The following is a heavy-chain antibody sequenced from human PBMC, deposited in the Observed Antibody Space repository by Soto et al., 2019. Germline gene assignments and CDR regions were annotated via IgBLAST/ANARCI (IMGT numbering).Heavy chain of an antibody. CDR2: INHSGST. D-gene: IGHD1-7*01. CDR3: ARDKTTGRFDY. Sequence: QVQLQQWGAGLLKPSETLSLTCAVYGGSFSGYYWTWIRQPPGTGLEWIGEINHSGSTNYNPSLTSRVTKSIDTSKNQFSLKLTSVTAAATAVYSCARDKTTGRFDYWGQGTLVTVSS. CDR1: GGSFSGYY. J-gene: IGHJ4*02. V-gene: IGHV4-34*01.